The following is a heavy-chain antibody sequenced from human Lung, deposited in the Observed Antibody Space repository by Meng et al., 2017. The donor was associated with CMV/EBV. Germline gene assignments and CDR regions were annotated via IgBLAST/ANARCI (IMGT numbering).Heavy chain of an antibody. CDR1: GGSFSGYY. CDR3: ARGAWNYVGVFDY. D-gene: IGHD1-7*01. CDR2: INHSGST. Sequence: GSLRLXXAVYGGSFSGYYWSWIRQPPGKGLEWIGEINHSGSTNYNPSLKSRVTISVDTSKNQFSLKLSSVTAADTAVYYCARGAWNYVGVFDYWGRERWSPSPQ. V-gene: IGHV4-34*01. J-gene: IGHJ4*02.